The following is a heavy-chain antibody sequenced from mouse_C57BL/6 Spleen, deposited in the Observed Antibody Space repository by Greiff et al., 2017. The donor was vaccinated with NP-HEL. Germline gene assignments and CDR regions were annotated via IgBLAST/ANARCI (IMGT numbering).Heavy chain of an antibody. V-gene: IGHV1-26*01. J-gene: IGHJ1*03. D-gene: IGHD2-1*01. CDR2: INPNNGGT. CDR3: ASYYPWYFDV. Sequence: VQLQQSGPELVKPGASVKISCKASGYTFTDYYMNWVKQSHGKSLEWIGDINPNNGGTSYNQKFKGKATLTVDKSSSTAYMELRSLTSEDSAVYYCASYYPWYFDVWGTGTTVTVSS. CDR1: GYTFTDYY.